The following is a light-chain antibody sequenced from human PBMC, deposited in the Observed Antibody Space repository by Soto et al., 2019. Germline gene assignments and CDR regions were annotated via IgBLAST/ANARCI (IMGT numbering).Light chain of an antibody. CDR2: DVK. CDR3: AAWDDSLNGVI. J-gene: IGLJ2*01. Sequence: QSALTQPPSASGSPGQSVTISCTGTSSDVGAYNYVSWYQHHPGNAPKLIIYDVKKRPSGVPDRFSGSKSGNTASLAISGLQSGDEADYYCAAWDDSLNGVIFGGGTKLTVL. CDR1: SSDVGAYNY. V-gene: IGLV2-8*01.